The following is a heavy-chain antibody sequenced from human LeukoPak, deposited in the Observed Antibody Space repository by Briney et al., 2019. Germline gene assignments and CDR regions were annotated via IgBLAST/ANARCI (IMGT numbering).Heavy chain of an antibody. V-gene: IGHV3-33*06. CDR2: IWDDGSYK. D-gene: IGHD2-15*01. CDR1: GFSFCSYG. J-gene: IGHJ4*02. CDR3: AKPTRGSGGSFLIDY. Sequence: GGSLRLSXAASGFSFCSYGMHWVRQPPGKGLEWVAVIWDDGSYKYYADSVKGRFTISRDNSKNTLYLQMNSLRAEDTAVYYCAKPTRGSGGSFLIDYWGQGTLVTVSS.